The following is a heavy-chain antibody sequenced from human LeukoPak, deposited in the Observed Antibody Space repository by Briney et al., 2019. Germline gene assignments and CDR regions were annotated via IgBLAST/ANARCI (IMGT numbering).Heavy chain of an antibody. CDR2: VSYSGST. CDR1: GDSISSSSYY. D-gene: IGHD5-24*01. J-gene: IGHJ4*02. V-gene: IGHV4-39*01. CDR3: ARQKRWDGYTLDS. Sequence: PSETLSLTCTVSGDSISSSSYYWGWIRQPPGKGLEWIGSVSYSGSTYYNPSLKSRVTISVDTSKNQFSLKLSSVAAADTAVYYCARQKRWDGYTLDSWDQGTLVTVSS.